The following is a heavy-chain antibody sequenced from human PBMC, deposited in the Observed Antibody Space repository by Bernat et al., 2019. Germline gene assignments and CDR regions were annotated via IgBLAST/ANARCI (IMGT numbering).Heavy chain of an antibody. CDR3: AREVVVVVAATPSWFDP. V-gene: IGHV1-46*01. CDR1: GYTFTSYY. D-gene: IGHD2-15*01. CDR2: INPSGGST. Sequence: QVQLVQSGAEVKKPGASVKVSCKASGYTFTSYYMHWVRQAPGQGLEWMGIINPSGGSTSYAQKFQGRVTMTRDTSTSTVYMELSSLRSEDTAVYYCAREVVVVVAATPSWFDPWGQGTLVTVSS. J-gene: IGHJ5*02.